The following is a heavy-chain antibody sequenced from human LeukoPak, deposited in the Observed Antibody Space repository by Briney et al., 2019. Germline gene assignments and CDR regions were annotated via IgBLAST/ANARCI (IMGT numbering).Heavy chain of an antibody. J-gene: IGHJ5*02. CDR2: ISGSGGST. V-gene: IGHV3-23*01. CDR1: GFTFSSYA. CDR3: ARGSAALSGGWFDP. Sequence: GGSLRLSCAASGFTFSSYAMSWVRQAPGKGLEWVSAISGSGGSTYYADSVKGRFTISRDNSKNTLYLQMNSLRAEDTAVYYCARGSAALSGGWFDPWGQGTLVTVSS. D-gene: IGHD2-2*01.